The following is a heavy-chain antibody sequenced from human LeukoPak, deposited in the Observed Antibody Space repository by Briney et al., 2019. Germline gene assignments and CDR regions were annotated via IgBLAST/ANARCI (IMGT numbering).Heavy chain of an antibody. V-gene: IGHV4-30-4*01. CDR1: GGSISSGDYY. CDR2: IYYSGST. Sequence: SQTLSLTCTVSGGSISSGDYYWSWIRQPPGKGLEWIGCIYYSGSTYCNPSLKSRVTISVDTSKNQFSLNLSSVTAADTAVYYCARAIYDSSGYYRNFDYWGQGTLVTVSS. CDR3: ARAIYDSSGYYRNFDY. J-gene: IGHJ4*02. D-gene: IGHD3-22*01.